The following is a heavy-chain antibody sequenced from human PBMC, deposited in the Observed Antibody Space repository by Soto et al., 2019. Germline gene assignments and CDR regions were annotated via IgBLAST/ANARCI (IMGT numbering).Heavy chain of an antibody. D-gene: IGHD3-22*01. CDR1: GGSISSSSYY. V-gene: IGHV4-39*01. Sequence: SETLSLTCTVSGGSISSSSYYWGWIRQPPGKGLEWIGSIYYSGSTYYNPSLKSRVTISVDTSKNQFSLKLSSVTAADTAVYYCATSAYDSSGYYGGVFGYWGQGTLVTVSS. J-gene: IGHJ4*02. CDR3: ATSAYDSSGYYGGVFGY. CDR2: IYYSGST.